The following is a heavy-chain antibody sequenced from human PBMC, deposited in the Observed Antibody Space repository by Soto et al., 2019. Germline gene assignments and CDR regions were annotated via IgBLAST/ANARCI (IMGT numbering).Heavy chain of an antibody. CDR2: ISLYSDGT. V-gene: IGHV1-18*01. D-gene: IGHD2-2*01. J-gene: IGHJ5*02. CDR3: ARVVPGAEAWFGP. CDR1: GYTFSNYG. Sequence: QVQLVQSGGEVKRPGASVKVSCKTSGYTFSNYGITWVRQAPGQPLEWLGWISLYSDGTNYAQKFQGRVSMTTDTSTITAHMELRSLRSDDTAVYYCARVVPGAEAWFGPWGQGTLVTVSS.